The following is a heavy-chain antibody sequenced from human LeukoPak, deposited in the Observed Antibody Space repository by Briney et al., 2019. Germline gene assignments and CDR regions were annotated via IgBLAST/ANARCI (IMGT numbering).Heavy chain of an antibody. Sequence: GGSLRPSCAASGFTFSNYAMSWVRQAPGKGLEWVSTISGSGSSAYYADSVKGRFTISRDNSENTLYLQMNSLRVEDTAVYYCAKGREPYGDSRFDYWGQGTLVTVSS. J-gene: IGHJ4*02. CDR2: ISGSGSSA. D-gene: IGHD4-17*01. CDR3: AKGREPYGDSRFDY. CDR1: GFTFSNYA. V-gene: IGHV3-23*01.